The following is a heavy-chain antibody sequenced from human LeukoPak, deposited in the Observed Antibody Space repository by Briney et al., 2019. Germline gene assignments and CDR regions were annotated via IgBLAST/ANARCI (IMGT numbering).Heavy chain of an antibody. Sequence: ASVKVSCKASGYTFTSYGISWVRQAPGQGLEWMGWISAYNGNTNYAQKLQGRVTMTRDTSISTAYMELSSLRSEDTAVYYCARYSPDYYTMDVWGQGTAVTVSS. D-gene: IGHD2-21*01. CDR2: ISAYNGNT. CDR3: ARYSPDYYTMDV. CDR1: GYTFTSYG. J-gene: IGHJ6*02. V-gene: IGHV1-18*01.